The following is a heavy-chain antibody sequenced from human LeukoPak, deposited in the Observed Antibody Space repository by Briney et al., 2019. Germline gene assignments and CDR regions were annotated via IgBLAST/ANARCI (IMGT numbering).Heavy chain of an antibody. Sequence: GASVKVSCKASGYTFTSYCISWVRQAPGQGLEWMGWISAYNGNTNYAQKLQGRVTMTTDTSTSTAYMELRSLRSDDTAVYYCARDGPSYYYGSGSRSGDYWGQGTLVTVSS. J-gene: IGHJ4*02. CDR2: ISAYNGNT. CDR3: ARDGPSYYYGSGSRSGDY. V-gene: IGHV1-18*01. CDR1: GYTFTSYC. D-gene: IGHD3-10*01.